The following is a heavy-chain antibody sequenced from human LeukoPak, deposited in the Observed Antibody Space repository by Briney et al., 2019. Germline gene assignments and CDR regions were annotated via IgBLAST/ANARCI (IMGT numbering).Heavy chain of an antibody. V-gene: IGHV3-74*01. J-gene: IGHJ4*02. CDR2: INSDGSST. CDR1: GFTFSSYW. D-gene: IGHD4-17*01. Sequence: KPGGSLRLSCAASGFTFSSYWMHWVRQAPGKGLVWVSRINSDGSSTNYADSVKGRFTISRDNAKNTLYLQMNSLRAEDTAVYYCARGTYGDYSFDYWGQGTLVTVSS. CDR3: ARGTYGDYSFDY.